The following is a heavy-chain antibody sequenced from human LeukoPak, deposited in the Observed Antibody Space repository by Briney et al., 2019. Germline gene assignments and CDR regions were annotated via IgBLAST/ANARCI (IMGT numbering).Heavy chain of an antibody. CDR1: GGTFSSYA. J-gene: IGHJ3*02. CDR3: ARDGLDSGWTQWRYDAFDI. D-gene: IGHD6-19*01. V-gene: IGHV1-69*13. Sequence: SVKVSCKASGGTFSSYAISWVRQAPGQGLEWMGGIIPIFGTANYAQKFQGRVTITADESTSTAYMELSSLRSEDTAVYYCARDGLDSGWTQWRYDAFDIWGQGTMVTVSS. CDR2: IIPIFGTA.